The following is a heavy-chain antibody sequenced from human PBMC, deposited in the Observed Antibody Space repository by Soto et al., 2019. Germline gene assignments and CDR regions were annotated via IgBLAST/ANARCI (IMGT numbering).Heavy chain of an antibody. CDR2: IYTSGST. D-gene: IGHD3-3*01. CDR1: GVSISRYY. V-gene: IGHV4-4*07. Sequence: PSETLSLTCPVSGVSISRYYWSWIRPPAGKGLEWIGRIYTSGSTNYNPSLKSRVTMSVDTSKNQFSPKLSSVTAADTAVYYCARERLRFFGGWGQGTLVTVS. J-gene: IGHJ4*02. CDR3: ARERLRFFGG.